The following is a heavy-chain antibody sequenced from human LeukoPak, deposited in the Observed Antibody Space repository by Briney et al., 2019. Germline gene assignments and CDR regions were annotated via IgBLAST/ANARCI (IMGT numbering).Heavy chain of an antibody. CDR1: GFTFSSYA. Sequence: GGSLSLSCAASGFTFSSYAMSWVRQAPGKGLEWVSAISGSGGSTYYADSVKGRFTVSRDNSKNTLYLQMNSLRAEDTAVYYCAKDLESIAAAERYFQHWGQGTLVTVSS. D-gene: IGHD6-6*01. CDR3: AKDLESIAAAERYFQH. J-gene: IGHJ1*01. CDR2: ISGSGGST. V-gene: IGHV3-23*01.